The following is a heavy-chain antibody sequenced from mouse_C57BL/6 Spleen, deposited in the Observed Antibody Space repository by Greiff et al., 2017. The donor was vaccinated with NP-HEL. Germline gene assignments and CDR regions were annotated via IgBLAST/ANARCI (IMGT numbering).Heavy chain of an antibody. CDR2: IDPETGGT. CDR1: GYTFTDYE. D-gene: IGHD1-1*01. V-gene: IGHV1-15*01. Sequence: VQLKESGAELVRPGASVTLSCKASGYTFTDYEMHWVKQTPVHGLEWIGAIDPETGGTSYNQKFKGKAILTADKSSSTAYMELRSLTSEDSAVYYCTRDGSEYYFDYWGQGTTLTVSS. CDR3: TRDGSEYYFDY. J-gene: IGHJ2*01.